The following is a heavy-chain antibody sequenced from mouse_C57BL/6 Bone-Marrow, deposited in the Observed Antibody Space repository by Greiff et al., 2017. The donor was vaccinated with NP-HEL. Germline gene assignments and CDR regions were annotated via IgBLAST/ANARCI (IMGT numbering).Heavy chain of an antibody. J-gene: IGHJ3*01. CDR3: ARERAYYDYDWFAY. Sequence: QVQLQQSGAELARPGASVKLSCKASGYTFTSYGISWVKQRPGQGLEWIGEIYPRSGNTYYNEKFKGKATLTADKSSSTAYMELRSLTSEDSSVYFCARERAYYDYDWFAYWGQGTLVTVSA. CDR2: IYPRSGNT. D-gene: IGHD2-4*01. V-gene: IGHV1-81*01. CDR1: GYTFTSYG.